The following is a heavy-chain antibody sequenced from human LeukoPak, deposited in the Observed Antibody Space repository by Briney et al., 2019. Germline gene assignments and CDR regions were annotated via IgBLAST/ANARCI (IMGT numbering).Heavy chain of an antibody. V-gene: IGHV3-53*01. J-gene: IGHJ5*02. D-gene: IGHD6-13*01. CDR2: MYSRGDT. Sequence: PGGSLRLSFAASGFTVSDNYMGWVRQAPGKGLEWVSVMYSRGDTYYAKSVKGRFNFSRDISKNTLYLQTNGLRTEDTAMYYCARDAPQVPAAGVLASWGQGTLVIVSS. CDR1: GFTVSDNY. CDR3: ARDAPQVPAAGVLAS.